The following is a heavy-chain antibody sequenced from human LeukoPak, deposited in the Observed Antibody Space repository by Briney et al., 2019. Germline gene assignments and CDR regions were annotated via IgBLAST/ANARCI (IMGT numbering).Heavy chain of an antibody. V-gene: IGHV1-2*02. J-gene: IGHJ4*02. D-gene: IGHD3-16*01. Sequence: ASVKVSCKASGYKFTDDYMHWVRQAPGQGPEFMGWINPDSGFTNYAQKFKGRVTMTRDTSISTTYLEVGSLTSDDTAAYYCAPTAEAYTSWWKVWGQGTPVTVSS. CDR3: APTAEAYTSWWKV. CDR1: GYKFTDDY. CDR2: INPDSGFT.